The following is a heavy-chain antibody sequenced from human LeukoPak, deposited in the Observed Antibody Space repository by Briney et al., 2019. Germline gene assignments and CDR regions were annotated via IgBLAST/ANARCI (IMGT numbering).Heavy chain of an antibody. CDR2: IYYSGST. CDR1: GGSISSYY. J-gene: IGHJ3*02. D-gene: IGHD4-17*01. Sequence: PSETLSLTCTVSGGSISSYYWSWIRHRPGKGMEWIGYIYYSGSTNYNPSLTSRVIKSVDTSKNQFSLKLSSVTAADTAVYYCARFKGNYGDYPDAFDTWGQGTMVTVSS. CDR3: ARFKGNYGDYPDAFDT. V-gene: IGHV4-59*01.